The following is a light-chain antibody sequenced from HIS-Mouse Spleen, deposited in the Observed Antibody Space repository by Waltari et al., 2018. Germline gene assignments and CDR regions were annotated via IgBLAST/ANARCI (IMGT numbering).Light chain of an antibody. CDR1: QRISSY. J-gene: IGKJ2*01. Sequence: DIQMTQSPSSLSAPVGDRVTITCRTSQRISSYLNWYQQKPGKAPKLLIYAASSLQSGVPSRFSGSGAGTDFTLTISSLQPEDFATYYCQQRYSTPYTFGQGTKLEIK. CDR2: AAS. CDR3: QQRYSTPYT. V-gene: IGKV1-39*01.